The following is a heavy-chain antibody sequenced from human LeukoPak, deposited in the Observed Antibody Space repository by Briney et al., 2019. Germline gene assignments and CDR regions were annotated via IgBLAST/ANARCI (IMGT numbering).Heavy chain of an antibody. D-gene: IGHD6-19*01. V-gene: IGHV4-39*07. CDR2: IYYSGST. J-gene: IGHJ5*02. Sequence: SETLSLTCTVSDGSISSSSYYWGWIRQPPGKGLEWIGNIYYSGSTYYNPSLKSRVTISVDTSKNQFSLKLSSVTAADTAVYYCARGQARLSWFDPWGQGTLVTVSS. CDR1: DGSISSSSYY. CDR3: ARGQARLSWFDP.